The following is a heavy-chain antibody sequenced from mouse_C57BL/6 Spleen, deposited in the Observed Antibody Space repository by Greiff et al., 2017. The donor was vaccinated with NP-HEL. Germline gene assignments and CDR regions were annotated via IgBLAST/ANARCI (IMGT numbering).Heavy chain of an antibody. CDR3: ARDRYYGSSYHWYFDV. V-gene: IGHV5-16*01. J-gene: IGHJ1*03. CDR2: INYDGSST. CDR1: GFTFSDYY. Sequence: EVMLVESEGGLVQPGSSMKLSCTASGFTFSDYYMAWVRQVPEKGLEWVANINYDGSSTYYLDSLKSRFIISRDNAKNILYLQMSSLKSEDTATYYCARDRYYGSSYHWYFDVWGTGTTVTVSS. D-gene: IGHD1-1*01.